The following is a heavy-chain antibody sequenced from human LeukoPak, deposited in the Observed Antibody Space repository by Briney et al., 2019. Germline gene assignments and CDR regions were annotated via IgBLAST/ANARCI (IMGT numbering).Heavy chain of an antibody. CDR1: GHTFTGYY. CDR3: AQSSGWDSLKY. CDR2: INPNSGGT. Sequence: ASVKVSCKAPGHTFTGYYMHWVRQAPGQGLEWMGWINPNSGGTNHAQKFQDRVSMTRDTSISTAYMELSRLRSDDTAVYYCAQSSGWDSLKYWGQGTLVTVSS. D-gene: IGHD6-19*01. V-gene: IGHV1-2*02. J-gene: IGHJ4*02.